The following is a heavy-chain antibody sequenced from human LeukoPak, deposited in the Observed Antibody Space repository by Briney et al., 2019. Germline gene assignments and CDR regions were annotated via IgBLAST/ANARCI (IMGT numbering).Heavy chain of an antibody. CDR3: AKALFSIAVAGTEIDY. CDR1: GFTFDDYA. D-gene: IGHD6-19*01. J-gene: IGHJ4*02. V-gene: IGHV3-9*01. CDR2: ISWNSGSI. Sequence: GGSLRLSCAASGFTFDDYAMPWVRQAPGKGLEWVSGISWNSGSIGYADSVKGRFTTSRDNAKNSLYLQMNSLRAEDTALYYCAKALFSIAVAGTEIDYWGQGTLVTVSS.